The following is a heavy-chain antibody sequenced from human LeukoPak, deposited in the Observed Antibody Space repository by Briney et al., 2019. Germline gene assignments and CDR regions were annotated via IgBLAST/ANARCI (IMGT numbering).Heavy chain of an antibody. CDR1: GGSISSGSYY. V-gene: IGHV4-61*02. J-gene: IGHJ6*03. D-gene: IGHD1-26*01. CDR2: IYTSGST. Sequence: NSSETLSLTCTVSGGSISSGSYYWSWIQQPAGKGLEWIGRIYTSGSTNYNPSLKSRVTISVDTSKNQFSLKLSSVTAADTAVYYCARDTSVGSSYYYYYYMDVWGKGTTVTVSS. CDR3: ARDTSVGSSYYYYYYMDV.